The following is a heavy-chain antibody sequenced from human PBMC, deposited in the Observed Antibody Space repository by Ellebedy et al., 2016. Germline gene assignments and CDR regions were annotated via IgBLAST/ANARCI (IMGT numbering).Heavy chain of an antibody. Sequence: ASVKVSCXASGYTFTGYYMHWVRQAPGQGLEWMGWINPNSGGTNYAQKFQGRVTMTRDTSISTAYMELSRLRSDDTAVYYCARVVTMIVVDAFDIWGQGTMVTVSS. CDR2: INPNSGGT. CDR3: ARVVTMIVVDAFDI. V-gene: IGHV1-2*02. J-gene: IGHJ3*02. CDR1: GYTFTGYY. D-gene: IGHD3-22*01.